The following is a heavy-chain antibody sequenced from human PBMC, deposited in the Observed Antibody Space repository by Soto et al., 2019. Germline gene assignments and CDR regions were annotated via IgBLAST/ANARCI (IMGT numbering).Heavy chain of an antibody. Sequence: QVQLVQSGAEVKKPGSSVKVSCKASGGTFSSYAISWVRQAPGQGLEWMGGIIPIFGTANYAQKFQGRVTIAADKSTSTAYMELSSLKSEDTDVYYCASGLQSQTGATIHWGQGTLVTVSS. CDR1: GGTFSSYA. CDR3: ASGLQSQTGATIH. J-gene: IGHJ4*02. CDR2: IIPIFGTA. D-gene: IGHD5-12*01. V-gene: IGHV1-69*06.